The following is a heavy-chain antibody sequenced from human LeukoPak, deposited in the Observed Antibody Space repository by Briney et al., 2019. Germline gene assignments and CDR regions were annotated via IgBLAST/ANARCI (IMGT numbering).Heavy chain of an antibody. CDR2: IKQDGSEK. CDR3: ARDLWFGELLPNWFDP. V-gene: IGHV3-7*01. J-gene: IGHJ5*02. Sequence: GGSLRLSCAASGFTFSSYSMNWVRQAPGKGLEWVANIKQDGSEKYYVDSVKGRFTISRDNAKNSLYLQMNSLRAEDTAVYYCARDLWFGELLPNWFDPWGQGTLVTVSS. CDR1: GFTFSSYS. D-gene: IGHD3-10*01.